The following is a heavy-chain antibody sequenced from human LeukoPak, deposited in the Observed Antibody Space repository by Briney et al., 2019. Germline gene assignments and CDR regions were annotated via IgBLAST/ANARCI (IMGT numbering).Heavy chain of an antibody. CDR1: GFTFSDYY. J-gene: IGHJ4*02. D-gene: IGHD3-3*01. CDR2: IKEDGSEK. Sequence: GGSLRLSCAASGFTFSDYYMSWIRQAPGKGLEWVANIKEDGSEKYYVDSVKGRFTISRDNAKNSLYLQMNSLRAEDTAVYYCARDRSTDFWSGYYTNYFDYWGQGTLVTVSS. CDR3: ARDRSTDFWSGYYTNYFDY. V-gene: IGHV3-7*01.